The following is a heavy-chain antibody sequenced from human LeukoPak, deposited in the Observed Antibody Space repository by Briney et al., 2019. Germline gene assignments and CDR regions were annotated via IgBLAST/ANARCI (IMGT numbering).Heavy chain of an antibody. D-gene: IGHD6-19*01. CDR2: ISGSGGST. J-gene: IGHJ4*02. CDR1: GFTFSSYA. CDR3: AKGTAVAGTAYYFDY. V-gene: IGHV3-23*01. Sequence: GASLRLSCAASGFTFSSYAMSWVRQAPGKGLEWVSAISGSGGSTYYADSVKGRFTISRDNSKNTLYLQMNSLRAEDTAVYYCAKGTAVAGTAYYFDYRGQGTLVTVSS.